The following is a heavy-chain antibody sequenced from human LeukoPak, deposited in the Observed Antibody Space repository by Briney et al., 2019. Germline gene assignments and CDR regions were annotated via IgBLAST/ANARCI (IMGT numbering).Heavy chain of an antibody. CDR2: ISGSGGST. J-gene: IGHJ4*02. CDR1: GFTFSSYW. Sequence: PGGSLRLSCAASGFTFSSYWMHWVRQAPGKGLVWVSAISGSGGSTYYADSVKGRFTISRDNSKNTLYLQMNSLRAEDTAVYYCAKVEVPGYFDYWGQGTLVTVSS. CDR3: AKVEVPGYFDY. D-gene: IGHD1-7*01. V-gene: IGHV3-NL1*01.